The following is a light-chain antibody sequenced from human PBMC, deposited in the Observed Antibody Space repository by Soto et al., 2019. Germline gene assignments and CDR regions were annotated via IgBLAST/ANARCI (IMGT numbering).Light chain of an antibody. J-gene: IGKJ1*01. Sequence: DIVLTQSPGTLSLSPGERVTLSCRASQTIPNNFLGWYQQKPGQAPRLLIFAASRRATGIPDRFSGSGSGTDFTLTISRLEPEDSAVYYCHQYGIVPWTFGQGTKVEIK. CDR3: HQYGIVPWT. V-gene: IGKV3-20*01. CDR1: QTIPNNF. CDR2: AAS.